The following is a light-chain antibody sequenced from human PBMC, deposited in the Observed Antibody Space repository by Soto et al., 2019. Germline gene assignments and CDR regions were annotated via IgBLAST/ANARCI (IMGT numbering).Light chain of an antibody. V-gene: IGKV3-15*01. CDR2: GAS. CDR1: QSVSTN. Sequence: EIVMTQSPATLSVSPGEGATLSCRASQSVSTNLVWYQQKPGQAPRLLIYGASTRATGFPARFSGSGSGTDFTLTISSLQSEDFAVYYCQQYDNWPRTFGQGTKVEVK. J-gene: IGKJ1*01. CDR3: QQYDNWPRT.